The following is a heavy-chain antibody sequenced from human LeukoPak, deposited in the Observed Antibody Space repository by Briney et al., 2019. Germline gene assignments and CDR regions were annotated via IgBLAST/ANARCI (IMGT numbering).Heavy chain of an antibody. CDR3: ARDRVGAPRWFDP. D-gene: IGHD1-26*01. CDR2: INAGNGNT. V-gene: IGHV1-3*01. Sequence: ASVKVSCKASGYTFTSYAMHWVRQAPGQRLEWMGWINAGNGNTKYSQKFQGRATITRDTSASTAYMELSSLRSEDTAVYYCARDRVGAPRWFDPWGQGTLVTVSS. J-gene: IGHJ5*02. CDR1: GYTFTSYA.